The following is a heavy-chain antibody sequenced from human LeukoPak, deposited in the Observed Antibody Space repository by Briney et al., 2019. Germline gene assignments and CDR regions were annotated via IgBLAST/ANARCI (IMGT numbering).Heavy chain of an antibody. D-gene: IGHD6-6*01. V-gene: IGHV3-15*01. CDR2: IKSKTDGGTT. CDR3: TTDLSIAPDY. Sequence: GGSLRLSCATSGFSFTNYWMTWVRQAPGKGLEWVGRIKSKTDGGTTDYAAPVKGRFTISRDDSKNTLYLQMNSLKTEDTAVYYCTTDLSIAPDYWGQGTLVTVSS. J-gene: IGHJ4*02. CDR1: GFSFTNYW.